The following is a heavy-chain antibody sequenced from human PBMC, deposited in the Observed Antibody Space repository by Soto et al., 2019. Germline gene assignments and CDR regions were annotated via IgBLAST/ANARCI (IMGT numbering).Heavy chain of an antibody. V-gene: IGHV3-23*04. J-gene: IGHJ4*02. Sequence: EVQLVDSGVGSVQPGGSLILSCAASGVPFLNYAMHWVRQAPGKGLEWVSAISGSGGRTYYGDSVKGRFTISRDNSKDTLDLHMNRLTAEDTAVYLCAKEGVRDSSISLYFFDQWGQGTLVTVSS. D-gene: IGHD3-10*01. CDR1: GVPFLNYA. CDR3: AKEGVRDSSISLYFFDQ. CDR2: ISGSGGRT.